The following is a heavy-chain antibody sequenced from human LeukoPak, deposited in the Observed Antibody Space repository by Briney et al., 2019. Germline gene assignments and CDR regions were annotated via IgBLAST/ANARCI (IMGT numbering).Heavy chain of an antibody. CDR1: GGSXXSDDW. D-gene: IGHD1-1*01. J-gene: IGHJ5*02. CDR3: AGGGNWRLGP. V-gene: IGHV4-4*02. CDR2: IYHRXXXX. Sequence: PSETLSLTCAVSGGSXXSDDWWSWVRQSPXXXXEXIGXIYHRXXXXXXXXXXXXRVXIXVEKSRNQFSLNLSSVTAADTAIYFCAGGGNWRLGPWGQGTLVTVSS.